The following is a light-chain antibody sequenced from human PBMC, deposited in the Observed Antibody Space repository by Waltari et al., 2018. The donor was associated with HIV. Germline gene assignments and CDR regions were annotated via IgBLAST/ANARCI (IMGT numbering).Light chain of an antibody. CDR2: DNS. CDR1: TSNIGNNY. J-gene: IGLJ1*01. V-gene: IGLV1-51*01. CDR3: GTWDSSLSAVV. Sequence: QSVLTQPPSVSAAPGQKVTIPCSGRTSNIGNNYVSCYQRLPGTAPKLLIYDNSERPSGIPDRFSGSKSGTSATLGITGLQTGDEADYYCGTWDSSLSAVVFGTGTKVTVL.